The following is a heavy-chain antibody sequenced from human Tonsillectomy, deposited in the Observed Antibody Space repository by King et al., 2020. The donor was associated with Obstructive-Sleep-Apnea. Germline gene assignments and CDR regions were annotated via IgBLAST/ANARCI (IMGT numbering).Heavy chain of an antibody. Sequence: QLQESGPGLVKPSETLSLTCTVSCGSISSSSYYWGWIRQPPGKGLEGIGSIYYSGSTYYNPSLKSRVTISLDTSKKQFSLKLSSVTAADTAVYYCARGYYYDSSGYSRYNWFDPWGQGTLVTVSS. CDR2: IYYSGST. V-gene: IGHV4-39*07. CDR3: ARGYYYDSSGYSRYNWFDP. D-gene: IGHD3-22*01. J-gene: IGHJ5*02. CDR1: CGSISSSSYY.